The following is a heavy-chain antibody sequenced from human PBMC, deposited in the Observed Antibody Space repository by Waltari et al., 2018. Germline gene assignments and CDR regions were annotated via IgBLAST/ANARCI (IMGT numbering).Heavy chain of an antibody. D-gene: IGHD6-13*01. CDR1: GGSISSSY. CDR3: ARVSGYSSSWFYYFDY. Sequence: QVQLQESGPGLVKPSETLSLTCTVSGGSISSSYWSWIRQPPGEGLEWIGYIYYSGSTTYNPSLKSRVTISVDTSKNQFSLKLSSVTAADTAVYYCARVSGYSSSWFYYFDYWGQGTLVTVSS. J-gene: IGHJ4*02. CDR2: IYYSGST. V-gene: IGHV4-59*01.